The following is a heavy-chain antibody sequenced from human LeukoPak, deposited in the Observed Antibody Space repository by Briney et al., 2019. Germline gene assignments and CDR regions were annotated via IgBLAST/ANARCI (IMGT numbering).Heavy chain of an antibody. V-gene: IGHV4-30-4*01. CDR3: AGFGELSLDY. Sequence: PSETLSLTCTVSGGSISSGDYYWSWIRHPPGKGLEWIGYIYYSGSTYYNPFLKSRVTISVDTSKNQLSLKLSSVTAADRAVYFCAGFGELSLDYWGGGRMVGVSS. CDR1: GGSISSGDYY. CDR2: IYYSGST. D-gene: IGHD3-10*01. J-gene: IGHJ4*02.